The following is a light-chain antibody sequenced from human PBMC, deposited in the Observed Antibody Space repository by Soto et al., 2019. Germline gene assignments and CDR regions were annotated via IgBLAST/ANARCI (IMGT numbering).Light chain of an antibody. CDR2: AAS. CDR1: QGISSY. V-gene: IGKV1-9*01. Sequence: DIPLTQSPSFLSASVGDRVTITCRASQGISSYLAWYQQKPGKAPKLLIYAASTLQSGVPSRFSGSGSGTEFTLTISSLQPEDFATYYCQQLNSYPRTFGRGTKVEIK. J-gene: IGKJ1*01. CDR3: QQLNSYPRT.